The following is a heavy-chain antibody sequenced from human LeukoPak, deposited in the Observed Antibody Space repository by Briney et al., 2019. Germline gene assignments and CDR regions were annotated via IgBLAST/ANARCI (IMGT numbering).Heavy chain of an antibody. CDR3: TTLSMIIVVIPD. CDR1: GFTFSNAW. D-gene: IGHD3-22*01. V-gene: IGHV3-15*01. Sequence: GGSLRLSCAASGFTFSNAWMSWVRQAPGKGLEWVGRIKSKTDGGTTDYAAPVKGRFTISRDDSKNTLYLQMNSLKTEDTAVYYCTTLSMIIVVIPDWGQGTLVTVSS. J-gene: IGHJ4*02. CDR2: IKSKTDGGTT.